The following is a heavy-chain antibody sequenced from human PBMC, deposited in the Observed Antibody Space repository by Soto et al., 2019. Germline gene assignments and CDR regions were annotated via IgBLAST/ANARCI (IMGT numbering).Heavy chain of an antibody. CDR1: GGSISSSNW. J-gene: IGHJ6*02. V-gene: IGHV4-4*02. D-gene: IGHD3-10*01. CDR2: IYHSGST. Sequence: SETLSLTCAVSGGSISSSNWWSWVRQPPGKGLEWIGEIYHSGSTNYNPSLKSRVTISVDKSKNQFSLKLSSVTAADTAVYYCARDHRLLWFGELEDYYYYGMDVWGQGTTVTVSS. CDR3: ARDHRLLWFGELEDYYYYGMDV.